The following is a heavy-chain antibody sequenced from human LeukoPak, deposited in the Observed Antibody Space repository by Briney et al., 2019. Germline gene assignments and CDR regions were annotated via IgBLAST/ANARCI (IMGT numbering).Heavy chain of an antibody. J-gene: IGHJ4*02. CDR1: GGSISSYY. D-gene: IGHD2-15*01. V-gene: IGHV4-59*01. Sequence: PAETLSLTCTVSGGSISSYYWSWIRQPPGKGLEWIGYIYYSGSTNYNPSLKSRVTISVDTSKNQFSLKLSSVTAADTAVYYCARVNCSGGSCYSYFDYWGQGTPVTVSS. CDR2: IYYSGST. CDR3: ARVNCSGGSCYSYFDY.